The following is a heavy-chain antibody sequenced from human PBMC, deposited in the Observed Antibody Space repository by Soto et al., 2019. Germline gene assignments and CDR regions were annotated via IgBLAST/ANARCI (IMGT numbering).Heavy chain of an antibody. D-gene: IGHD4-4*01. CDR2: ISSSSSYT. CDR1: GFPFRDYF. V-gene: IGHV3-11*05. CDR3: AKDRQYPRDYFHY. J-gene: IGHJ4*02. Sequence: CLRFSPAASGFPFRDYFMGWIRPAPGKGLEWVSYISSSSSYTNYADSVKGRFTISRDISRNTVFLQMDSLRAEDTAVYYCAKDRQYPRDYFHYWGQVTLVTVSS.